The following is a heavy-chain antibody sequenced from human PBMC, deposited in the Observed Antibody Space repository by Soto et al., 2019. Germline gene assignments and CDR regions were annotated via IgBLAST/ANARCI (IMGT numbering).Heavy chain of an antibody. CDR2: IYYSGST. Sequence: SETLSLTCTVSGGSISSGDYYWSWIRQPPGKGLEWIGYIYYSGSTYYNPSLKSRVTISVDTSKNQFSLKLSSVTAADTAVYYCARSGRWLQSYYFDYWGQVTLVTFSS. J-gene: IGHJ4*02. V-gene: IGHV4-30-4*01. D-gene: IGHD3-10*01. CDR3: ARSGRWLQSYYFDY. CDR1: GGSISSGDYY.